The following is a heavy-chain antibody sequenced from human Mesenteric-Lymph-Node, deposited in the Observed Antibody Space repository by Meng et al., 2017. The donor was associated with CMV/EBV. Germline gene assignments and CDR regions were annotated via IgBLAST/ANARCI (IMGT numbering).Heavy chain of an antibody. CDR3: ATLLGIYYFES. J-gene: IGHJ4*02. D-gene: IGHD2-8*02. CDR2: IFHSGGA. V-gene: IGHV4-31*03. CDR1: GGSISNGKYY. Sequence: CTVSGGSISNGKYYWSWIRHRPGQGLEWIGYIFHSGGAYRNPSFESRVTLSVDTSRNQFSLNLNSVTAADTAVYYCATLLGIYYFESWGQGTLVTVSS.